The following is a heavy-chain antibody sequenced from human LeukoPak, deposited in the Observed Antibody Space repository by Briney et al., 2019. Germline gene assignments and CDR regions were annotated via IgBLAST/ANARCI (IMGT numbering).Heavy chain of an antibody. CDR1: GFTFNDYY. J-gene: IGHJ4*01. Sequence: PGGSLTLSCTGSGFTFNDYYMSWVRQAPGKGLEWLSFISAGGYPIYYADSVRGRFTISRDTAKNSLYLQMNSLRVEDTAVYYCVMTAGPPTDHWGQGALVNVSS. CDR3: VMTAGPPTDH. CDR2: ISAGGYPI. V-gene: IGHV3-11*04.